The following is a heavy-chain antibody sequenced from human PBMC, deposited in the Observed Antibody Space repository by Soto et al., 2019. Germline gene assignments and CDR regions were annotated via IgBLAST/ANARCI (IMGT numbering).Heavy chain of an antibody. Sequence: PSETLSLTCAVYGGSFSGYYWSWIRQPPGKGLEWIGEINHSGSTNYNPSLKSRVTISVDTSKNQFSLKLGSVTAADTAVYYCARVKGYYDFWSGYYGYYYYGMDVWGQGTTVTVSS. CDR2: INHSGST. V-gene: IGHV4-34*01. J-gene: IGHJ6*02. D-gene: IGHD3-3*01. CDR1: GGSFSGYY. CDR3: ARVKGYYDFWSGYYGYYYYGMDV.